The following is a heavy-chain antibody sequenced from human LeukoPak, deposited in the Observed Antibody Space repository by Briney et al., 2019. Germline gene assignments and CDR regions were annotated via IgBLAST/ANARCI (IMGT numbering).Heavy chain of an antibody. D-gene: IGHD6-19*01. CDR1: GFTFSNAW. CDR2: IKSKTDGGTI. J-gene: IGHJ4*02. V-gene: IGHV3-15*01. CDR3: TTRTLSIAVAGMDYFDY. Sequence: GGSLRLSCAASGFTFSNAWMSWVRQAPGKGLEWVGRIKSKTDGGTIDYAAPVKGRFTISRDDSKNTLYLQMNSLKTEDTAVYYCTTRTLSIAVAGMDYFDYWGQGTLVTVSS.